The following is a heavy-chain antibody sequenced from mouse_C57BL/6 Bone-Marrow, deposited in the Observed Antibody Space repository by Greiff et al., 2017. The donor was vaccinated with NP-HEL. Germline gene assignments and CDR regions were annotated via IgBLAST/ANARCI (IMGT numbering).Heavy chain of an antibody. J-gene: IGHJ4*01. D-gene: IGHD1-1*01. V-gene: IGHV1-72*01. Sequence: VQLQQPGAELVKPGASVKLSCKASGYTFTSYWMHWVKQRPGRGLEWIGRIDPNSGGTKYNEKFKSKATLTVDKPSSTAYMQLSSLTSEDSAVYYCARWVITTVVAQYYAMDYWGQGTSVTVSS. CDR1: GYTFTSYW. CDR3: ARWVITTVVAQYYAMDY. CDR2: IDPNSGGT.